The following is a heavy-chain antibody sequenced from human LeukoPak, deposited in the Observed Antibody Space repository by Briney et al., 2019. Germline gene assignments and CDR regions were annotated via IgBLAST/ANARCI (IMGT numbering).Heavy chain of an antibody. J-gene: IGHJ4*02. CDR1: GFTFSSYS. D-gene: IGHD1-7*01. V-gene: IGHV3-21*01. CDR3: ARAHNWKYGSFDL. Sequence: GALRLSCSAYGFTFSSYSINWVRQAPGKGVEWVSCNNSSSSYKYYADSVKGRFTISRENAKKSLHLQMNILRAEDTAVYYWARAHNWKYGSFDLWGQGTLVTVSS. CDR2: NNSSSSYK.